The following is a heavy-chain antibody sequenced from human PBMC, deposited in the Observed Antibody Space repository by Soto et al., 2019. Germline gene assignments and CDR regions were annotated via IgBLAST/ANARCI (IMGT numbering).Heavy chain of an antibody. J-gene: IGHJ6*02. CDR2: IIPIFGTA. D-gene: IGHD6-6*01. Sequence: SVKVSCKASGGTFSSYAISWVRQAPGQGLEWMGGIIPIFGTANYAQKFQGSVTITADKSTSTAYMELSSLGSEDTAVYYCARAAPGGDGAARHYYYYYGMDVWGQGTTVTVSS. V-gene: IGHV1-69*06. CDR3: ARAAPGGDGAARHYYYYYGMDV. CDR1: GGTFSSYA.